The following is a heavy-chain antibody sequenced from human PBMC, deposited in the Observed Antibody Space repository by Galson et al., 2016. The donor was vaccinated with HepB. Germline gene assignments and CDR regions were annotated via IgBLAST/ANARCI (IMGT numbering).Heavy chain of an antibody. CDR1: GFTFSVYS. CDR3: ARGDIVGAIFDY. Sequence: LRLSCADSGFTFSVYSMNWVRQAPGKGLEWVSSISSSSSYIYYADSVKGRFTISRDNAKNSLYLQMNSLRAEDTAVYYCARGDIVGAIFDYWGQGTLVTVSS. CDR2: ISSSSSYI. D-gene: IGHD1-26*01. V-gene: IGHV3-21*01. J-gene: IGHJ4*02.